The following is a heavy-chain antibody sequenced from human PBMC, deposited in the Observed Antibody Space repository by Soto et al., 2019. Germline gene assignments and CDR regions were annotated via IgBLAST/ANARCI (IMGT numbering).Heavy chain of an antibody. D-gene: IGHD3-16*01. CDR1: GFTFSSFE. CDR3: ARVHYHDFYASQCFDI. V-gene: IGHV3-48*03. CDR2: ISNRGSSI. Sequence: GGPLRLPCAASGFTFSSFEMNWVRQAPGKGLEWVSYISNRGSSIYYADSVKGRFTISRDNAKNSLYLQMNSLRAEDTAVYYCARVHYHDFYASQCFDIWGQGTMVTVS. J-gene: IGHJ3*02.